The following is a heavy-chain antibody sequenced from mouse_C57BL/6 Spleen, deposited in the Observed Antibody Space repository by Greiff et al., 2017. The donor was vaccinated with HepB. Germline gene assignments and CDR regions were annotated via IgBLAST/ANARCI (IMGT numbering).Heavy chain of an antibody. Sequence: QVQLKQSGPELVKPGASVKISCKASGYAFSSSWMNWVKQRPGKGLEWIGRIYPGDGDTNYNGKFKGKATLTADKSSSTAYMQLSSLTSEDSAVYFCAKTTGGGTWFAYWGQGTLVTVSA. V-gene: IGHV1-82*01. CDR1: GYAFSSSW. CDR2: IYPGDGDT. CDR3: AKTTGGGTWFAY. J-gene: IGHJ3*01.